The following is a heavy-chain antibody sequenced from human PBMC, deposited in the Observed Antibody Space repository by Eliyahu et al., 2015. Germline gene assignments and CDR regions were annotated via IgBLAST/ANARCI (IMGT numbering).Heavy chain of an antibody. V-gene: IGHV3-23*01. D-gene: IGHD3-16*02. CDR3: AKARFGGVIGLFDY. Sequence: EVQLLESGGXLVQPGGSLRLXCAAXGFTFXSYAMSWVRQAPGKGLEWVSAISGSGGSTYYADSVKGRFTISRDNSKNTLYLQMNSLRAEDTAVYYCAKARFGGVIGLFDYWGQGTLVTVSS. J-gene: IGHJ4*02. CDR1: GFTFXSYA. CDR2: ISGSGGST.